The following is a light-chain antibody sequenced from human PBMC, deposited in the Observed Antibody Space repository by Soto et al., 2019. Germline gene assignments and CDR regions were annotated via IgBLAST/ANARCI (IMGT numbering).Light chain of an antibody. V-gene: IGKV1-27*01. CDR2: AAS. J-gene: IGKJ1*01. CDR3: QKYDSAPGW. CDR1: QGISSY. Sequence: DIQMTQSPSSLSASVGDRVTITCRASQGISSYLAWYQQKPGKAPKLLIYAASTLQSGVPSRFSGSGSGTDFPLTISSLQPEDVANYYCQKYDSAPGWFGQGTKVEIK.